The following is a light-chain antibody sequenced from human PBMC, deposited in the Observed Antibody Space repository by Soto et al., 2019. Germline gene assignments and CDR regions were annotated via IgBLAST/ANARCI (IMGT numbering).Light chain of an antibody. V-gene: IGLV2-14*01. J-gene: IGLJ3*02. CDR2: QVS. CDR1: SSDVGGYTY. CDR3: SSYTSSNTRV. Sequence: QSALTQPASVSGSPGQSITISCTGTSSDVGGYTYVSWYQQHPGKAPKLMIYQVSNRPSGVSNRFSGSKSGNTASLTISGLQTEDEADYYWSSYTSSNTRVFGGGTKLTVL.